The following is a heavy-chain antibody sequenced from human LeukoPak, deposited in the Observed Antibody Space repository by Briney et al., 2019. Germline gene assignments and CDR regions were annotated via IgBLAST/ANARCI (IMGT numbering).Heavy chain of an antibody. V-gene: IGHV6-1*01. J-gene: IGHJ4*02. CDR1: GDTVSSNSVA. D-gene: IGHD3-3*01. CDR2: TYYRSKWYN. CDR3: ARGFFRFDY. Sequence: SQTLSLTCAISGDTVSSNSVAWNWIRQSPSRGLEWLGWTYYRSKWYNDYAVSVKSRIAINPDTSKNQFSLQLNSVTPEDTAVYYCARGFFRFDYWGQGTLVTVSS.